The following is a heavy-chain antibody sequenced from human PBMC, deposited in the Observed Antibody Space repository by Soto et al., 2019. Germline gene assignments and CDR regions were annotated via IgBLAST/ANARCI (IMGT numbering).Heavy chain of an antibody. D-gene: IGHD6-19*01. Sequence: QVELVQSGAEVKKPGSSVKVSCKASGGTFSSYAISWVRQAPGQGLEWMGWIIPIFGTANYAQKFQGRVTITADESTSTVYMELSSLRSEDTAVYYCARDRGIAVAGTLDYWGQGTLVTVSS. CDR2: IIPIFGTA. CDR1: GGTFSSYA. J-gene: IGHJ4*02. V-gene: IGHV1-69*12. CDR3: ARDRGIAVAGTLDY.